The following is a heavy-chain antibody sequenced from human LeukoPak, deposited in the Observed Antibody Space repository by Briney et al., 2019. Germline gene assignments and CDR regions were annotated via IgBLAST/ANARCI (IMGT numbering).Heavy chain of an antibody. CDR2: ISSSSSYI. J-gene: IGHJ4*02. CDR3: SRARKAAAGTGGVLDY. V-gene: IGHV3-21*01. CDR1: GFTFSSYS. D-gene: IGHD6-13*01. Sequence: GGSLRLSCAASGFTFSSYSMNWVRQAPGKGLEWVSSISSSSSYIYYADSVKGRFTISRDNAKNSLYLQMNSLRAEDTAVYYCSRARKAAAGTGGVLDYWGQGTLVTVSS.